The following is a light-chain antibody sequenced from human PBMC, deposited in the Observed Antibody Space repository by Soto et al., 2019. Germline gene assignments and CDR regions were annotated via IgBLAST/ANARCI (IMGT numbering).Light chain of an antibody. CDR2: DAS. CDR1: QSVSSSY. V-gene: IGKV3-20*01. Sequence: EIVLTQSPGTLSLSPGERVTLSCRASQSVSSSYLAWYQQKPGQAPRLLIYDASSRATGIPDRFSGSGSGTDFTLTISRLEPEDFAVYYCQQCGSSPWTFGQGTKVEIK. J-gene: IGKJ1*01. CDR3: QQCGSSPWT.